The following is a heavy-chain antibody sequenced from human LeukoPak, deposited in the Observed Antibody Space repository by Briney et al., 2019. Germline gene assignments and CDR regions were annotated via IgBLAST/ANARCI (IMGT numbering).Heavy chain of an antibody. Sequence: SSETLSLTCTVSGYSISSGYYWGWIRQPPGKGLEWIGEINHSGSTNYNPSLKSRVTISVDTSKNQFSLKLSSVTAADTAVYYCARRGFGVDYWGQGTLVTVSS. CDR3: ARRGFGVDY. D-gene: IGHD3-10*01. CDR1: GYSISSGYY. J-gene: IGHJ4*02. V-gene: IGHV4-38-2*02. CDR2: INHSGST.